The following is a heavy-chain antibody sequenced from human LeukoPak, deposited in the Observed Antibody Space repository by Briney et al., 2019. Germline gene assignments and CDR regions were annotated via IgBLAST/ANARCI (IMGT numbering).Heavy chain of an antibody. Sequence: PGGSLRLSCTASGLTFSDYSMSWVRQAPGAGLEWVSAISPAGDSTTDADSVKGRFTISRDNSKGTLYLQMNGLTAEDTALYYCARRLVTAGITDFFDSWGQGTLVSVSS. CDR2: ISPAGDST. V-gene: IGHV3-23*01. CDR3: ARRLVTAGITDFFDS. J-gene: IGHJ4*02. D-gene: IGHD2-2*01. CDR1: GLTFSDYS.